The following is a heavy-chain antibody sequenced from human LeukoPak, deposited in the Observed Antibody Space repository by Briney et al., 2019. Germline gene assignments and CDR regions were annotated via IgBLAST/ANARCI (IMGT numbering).Heavy chain of an antibody. Sequence: GGSLRLSCTASGFTFGDYGMSWFRQAPGKGLEWVGFTRSKTYGGTIEYAASVKGRFTISRDDLKSIAYLQMNSLKIEDTAVYYCTRDQGGYTGYEFSDYWGQGTLVAVSS. CDR2: TRSKTYGGTI. CDR1: GFTFGDYG. D-gene: IGHD5-12*01. J-gene: IGHJ4*02. V-gene: IGHV3-49*03. CDR3: TRDQGGYTGYEFSDY.